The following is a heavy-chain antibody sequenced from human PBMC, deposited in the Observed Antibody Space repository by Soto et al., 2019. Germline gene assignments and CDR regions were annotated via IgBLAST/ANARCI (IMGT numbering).Heavy chain of an antibody. CDR1: GGSLSGYH. CDR3: AKGAGPPWFDP. CDR2: IQTNGNT. J-gene: IGHJ5*02. V-gene: IGHV4-4*07. Sequence: SATLSLTCRVSGGSLSGYHWSWIRQPAGKGLEWLGRIQTNGNTDYDPSLKSRVTISIDTSKNQFSLKVTSVTAADTAVYFCAKGAGPPWFDPWGQGTLVTVSS.